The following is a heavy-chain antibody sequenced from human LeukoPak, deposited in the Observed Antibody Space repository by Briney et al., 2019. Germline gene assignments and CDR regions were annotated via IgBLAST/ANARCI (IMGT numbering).Heavy chain of an antibody. J-gene: IGHJ4*02. CDR3: AKRGENSTWYYFDS. V-gene: IGHV3-15*01. D-gene: IGHD6-13*01. CDR1: GFTFSNAW. CDR2: IKSKTDGGTT. Sequence: PGGSLRLSCAASGFTFSNAWMNWVRQAPGKGLEWVGRIKSKTDGGTTDYAAPVKGRFTISRDNSKYTLYLHMNSLRAEDTALYYCAKRGENSTWYYFDSWGQGTQVTVSS.